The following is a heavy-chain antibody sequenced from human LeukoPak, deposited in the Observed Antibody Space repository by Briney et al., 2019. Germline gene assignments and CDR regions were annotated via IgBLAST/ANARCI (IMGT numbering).Heavy chain of an antibody. V-gene: IGHV4-59*01. CDR2: IYYSGST. CDR1: GVSLSSYY. CDR3: ARGSAVAGIRFDY. Sequence: SETPSLICTVSGVSLSSYYCSLIRQPPGQGPEWIGYIYYSGSTNYNPSLKSRVTISVDTSKNQFSLKLSSVAAADTAVYYCARGSAVAGIRFDYWGQGTLVTVSS. D-gene: IGHD6-19*01. J-gene: IGHJ4*02.